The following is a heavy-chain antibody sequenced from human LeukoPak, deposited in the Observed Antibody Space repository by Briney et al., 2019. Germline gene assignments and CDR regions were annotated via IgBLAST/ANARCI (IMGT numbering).Heavy chain of an antibody. Sequence: GGSLRLSCSASGFIISNYAMHWVRQAPVTGLEYLSAISANGGSTYYADSVKGRFTISRDNSRNTLYLQMSSLRAEDTAIYHCLKDLYKGDSSSWYYFHYWGQGTLVTVSS. J-gene: IGHJ4*02. CDR3: LKDLYKGDSSSWYYFHY. CDR2: ISANGGST. CDR1: GFIISNYA. V-gene: IGHV3-64D*06. D-gene: IGHD6-13*01.